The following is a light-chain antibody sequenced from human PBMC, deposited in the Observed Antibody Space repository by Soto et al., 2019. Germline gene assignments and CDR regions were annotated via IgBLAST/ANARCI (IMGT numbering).Light chain of an antibody. Sequence: MQMTQSPSTLSASVGDRVIITCRASQDISGWLAWYQQKPGKAPKLLVFDASSLEDGVPSRFSGSGSGTEFTLTVSNLQSDDFATYYCQHYSTRSGVTFGGGTKVDIK. J-gene: IGKJ4*01. CDR3: QHYSTRSGVT. CDR2: DAS. CDR1: QDISGW. V-gene: IGKV1-5*01.